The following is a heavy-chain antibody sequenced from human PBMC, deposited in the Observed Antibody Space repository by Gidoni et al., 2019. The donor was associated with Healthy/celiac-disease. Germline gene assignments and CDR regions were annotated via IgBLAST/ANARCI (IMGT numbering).Heavy chain of an antibody. CDR2: IIPSYGTA. D-gene: IGHD2-2*02. V-gene: IGHV1-69*01. Sequence: QVPLVQSGAEVKKPGSSVKVSCKASGGTFSSYAISWVRQAPGQGREGMGGIIPSYGTANYAQKCQGRVTITADETTSTAYMELSSLRSEDTAVYDCGSGFDIVVVPAAIGDDYYGMDVWGQGTTVTVSS. CDR3: GSGFDIVVVPAAIGDDYYGMDV. J-gene: IGHJ6*02. CDR1: GGTFSSYA.